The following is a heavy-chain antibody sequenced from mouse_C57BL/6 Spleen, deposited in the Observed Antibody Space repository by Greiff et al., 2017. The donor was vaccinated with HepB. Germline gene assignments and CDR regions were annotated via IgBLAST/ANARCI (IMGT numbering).Heavy chain of an antibody. V-gene: IGHV3-6*01. Sequence: VQLKESGPGLVKPSQSLSLTCSVTGYSITSGYYWNWIRQFPGNKLEWMGYISYDGSNNYNPSLKNRISITRDTSKNQFFLKLNSVTTEDTATYYCARDLGYYGDYWGQGTSVTVSS. CDR2: ISYDGSN. CDR3: ARDLGYYGDY. CDR1: GYSITSGYY. J-gene: IGHJ4*01. D-gene: IGHD2-3*01.